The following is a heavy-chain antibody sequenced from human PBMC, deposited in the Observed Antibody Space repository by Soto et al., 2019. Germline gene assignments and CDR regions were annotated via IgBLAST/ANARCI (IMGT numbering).Heavy chain of an antibody. CDR1: GINFNDYW. J-gene: IGHJ4*02. CDR2: IKEDGSSK. Sequence: PGGSLRLSCAASGINFNDYWMSWVRQAPGKGLEWVANIKEDGSSKYYVDSVKGRFTISRDNAKNSLYLQMNSLRAEDTAVYYCARATGYSYGYEAYFDYWGQGTLVTVSS. V-gene: IGHV3-7*01. CDR3: ARATGYSYGYEAYFDY. D-gene: IGHD5-18*01.